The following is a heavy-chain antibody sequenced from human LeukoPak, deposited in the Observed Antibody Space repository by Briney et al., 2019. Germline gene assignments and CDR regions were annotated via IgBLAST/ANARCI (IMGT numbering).Heavy chain of an antibody. D-gene: IGHD1-26*01. CDR2: FDPEDGET. J-gene: IGHJ4*02. CDR3: ATRSGSYVGPLDY. Sequence: GASVKDSCKVPGYTLTELSMHWVRQAPGKGLEWMGGFDPEDGETIYAQKFQGRVTMTEDTSTDTAYMELSSLRSEDTAVYYCATRSGSYVGPLDYWGQGTLVTVSS. V-gene: IGHV1-24*01. CDR1: GYTLTELS.